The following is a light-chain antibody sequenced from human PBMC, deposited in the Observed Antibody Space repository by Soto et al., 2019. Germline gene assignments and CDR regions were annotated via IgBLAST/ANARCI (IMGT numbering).Light chain of an antibody. J-gene: IGLJ2*01. V-gene: IGLV2-8*01. CDR2: EVS. CDR3: SSYAGSTPVV. Sequence: QSALTQPPSASGSPGQSVTISCTGTSSDVGGYNYVSWYQQHPAKAPKLMIYEVSKRLSGVPDRCSGSKSGNTASLTVSGLQAEDEADYYCSSYAGSTPVVFGGGTKLTVL. CDR1: SSDVGGYNY.